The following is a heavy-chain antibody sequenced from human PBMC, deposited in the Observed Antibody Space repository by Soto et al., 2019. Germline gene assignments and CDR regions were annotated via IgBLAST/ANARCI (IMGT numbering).Heavy chain of an antibody. CDR3: VNVVLLNTVTTGGC. Sequence: QVQLVESGGGVVQPGRSLRLSCAASGFTFDSYGMHWVRQAPGKGLEWVAVISSDGNNKYYADSVKGRFSISSDNFNNIMYLQMSSLRVEDTVVYYCVNVVLLNTVTTGGCWGQGTVVTVSS. CDR2: ISSDGNNK. J-gene: IGHJ4*02. CDR1: GFTFDSYG. D-gene: IGHD4-17*01. V-gene: IGHV3-30*03.